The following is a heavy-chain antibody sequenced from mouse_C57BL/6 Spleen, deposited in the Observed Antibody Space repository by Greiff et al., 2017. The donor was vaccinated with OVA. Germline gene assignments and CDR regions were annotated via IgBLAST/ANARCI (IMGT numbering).Heavy chain of an antibody. CDR1: GYTFTDYN. CDR2: INPNNGGT. J-gene: IGHJ1*03. CDR3: ARFRYSNYVWYFDV. Sequence: EVQLQESGPELVKPGASVKMSCKASGYTFTDYNMHWVKQSHGKSLEWIGYINPNNGGTSYNQKFKGKATLTVNKSSSTAYMELRSLTSEDSAVYYCARFRYSNYVWYFDVWGTGTTVTVSS. D-gene: IGHD2-5*01. V-gene: IGHV1-22*01.